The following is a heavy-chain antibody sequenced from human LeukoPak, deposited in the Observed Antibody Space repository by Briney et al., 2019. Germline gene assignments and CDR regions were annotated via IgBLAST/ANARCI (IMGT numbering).Heavy chain of an antibody. V-gene: IGHV3-23*01. D-gene: IGHD1-26*01. CDR3: AKDSLPEWELPDYYYYGMDV. J-gene: IGHJ6*02. CDR2: LSGSGAGT. Sequence: GGSLRLSCAASGFTFSDYALGWVRQAPGRGLEWVATLSGSGAGTYYSDSVQGRFTISRDNSKNTLYLQMNSLRAEDTAVYYCAKDSLPEWELPDYYYYGMDVWGQGTTVTVSS. CDR1: GFTFSDYA.